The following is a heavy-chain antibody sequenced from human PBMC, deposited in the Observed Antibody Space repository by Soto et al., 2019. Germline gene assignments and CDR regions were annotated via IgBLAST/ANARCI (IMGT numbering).Heavy chain of an antibody. CDR3: ARQVPDYSNPPAPGYYMDA. V-gene: IGHV4-39*01. CDR1: GCSISISSYY. J-gene: IGHJ6*03. Sequence: SETLSLTCTVSGCSISISSYYWCWILQPPGKGLEWIGGIYYSGSTYYNPSLKSRVTISVDTSKNQFSLKLSSVTAADTAVYYCARQVPDYSNPPAPGYYMDAWGKGTTVTVSS. CDR2: IYYSGST. D-gene: IGHD4-4*01.